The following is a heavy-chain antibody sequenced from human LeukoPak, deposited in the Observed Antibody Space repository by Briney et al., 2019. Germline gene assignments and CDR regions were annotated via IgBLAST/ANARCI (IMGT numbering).Heavy chain of an antibody. Sequence: GGSLRLSCAASGFTFSSYTMNWVRHTPGKGLEWVSSISAGSSYIYYTDSVKGRLSISRDNAKNSLYLQMNSLRAEDTAVYYCARDLSSPAAPDYWGQGTLVTVSS. CDR1: GFTFSSYT. CDR3: ARDLSSPAAPDY. CDR2: ISAGSSYI. D-gene: IGHD2-2*01. J-gene: IGHJ4*02. V-gene: IGHV3-21*01.